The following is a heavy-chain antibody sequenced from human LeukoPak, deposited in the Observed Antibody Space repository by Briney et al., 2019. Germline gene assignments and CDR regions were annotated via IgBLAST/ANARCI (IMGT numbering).Heavy chain of an antibody. CDR3: ASSRWYYYMDV. Sequence: SETLSLTCTVSGGSISSYYWSWIRQPPGKGLEWIGYIYYSGSTNYNPSLKSRVTISVDTSKNQCSLKLSSVTAADTAVYYCASSRWYYYMDVWGKGTTVTVSS. D-gene: IGHD2-15*01. CDR2: IYYSGST. CDR1: GGSISSYY. V-gene: IGHV4-59*01. J-gene: IGHJ6*03.